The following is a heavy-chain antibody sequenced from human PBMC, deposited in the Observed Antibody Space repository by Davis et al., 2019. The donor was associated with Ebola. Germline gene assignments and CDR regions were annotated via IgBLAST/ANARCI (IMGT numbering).Heavy chain of an antibody. CDR2: ISGRFDYT. CDR3: ARDRVQDDYYHSFAMDV. CDR1: GFTFKDYA. D-gene: IGHD1-1*01. J-gene: IGHJ6*02. Sequence: GESLKLSCVASGFTFKDYAMSWVRQAPGKGLEWVSVISGRFDYTYYTDSVKGRFTISRDNSKNTLFLQMNSLRPEDTAVYYCARDRVQDDYYHSFAMDVWGQGTTVAVSS. V-gene: IGHV3-23*01.